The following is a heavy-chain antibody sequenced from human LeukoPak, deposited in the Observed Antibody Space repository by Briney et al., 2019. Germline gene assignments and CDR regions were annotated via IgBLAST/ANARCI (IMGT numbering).Heavy chain of an antibody. J-gene: IGHJ4*02. Sequence: PGGSLRLSCAASGFTFSRYWMTWVRQSPGKGLEWVVNINQDGSEKYYGDSVTGRFTISRDNAENSLFLQMNSLRADDTGVYYCARAREAPANVFPDHWGQGVVVTVSS. CDR3: ARAREAPANVFPDH. CDR1: GFTFSRYW. CDR2: INQDGSEK. V-gene: IGHV3-7*01. D-gene: IGHD2-15*01.